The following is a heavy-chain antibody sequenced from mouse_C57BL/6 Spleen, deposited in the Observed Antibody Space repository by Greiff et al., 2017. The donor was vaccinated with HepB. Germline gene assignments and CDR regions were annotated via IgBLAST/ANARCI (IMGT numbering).Heavy chain of an antibody. Sequence: EVKVVESGGDLVKPGGSLKLSCAASGFTFSSYGMSWVRQTPDKRLEWVATISSGGSYTYYPDSVKGRFTISRDNAKNTLYLQMSSLKSEDTAMYYCARQGYYGSSYDWYFDVWGTGTTVTVSS. V-gene: IGHV5-6*01. CDR3: ARQGYYGSSYDWYFDV. D-gene: IGHD1-1*01. J-gene: IGHJ1*03. CDR2: ISSGGSYT. CDR1: GFTFSSYG.